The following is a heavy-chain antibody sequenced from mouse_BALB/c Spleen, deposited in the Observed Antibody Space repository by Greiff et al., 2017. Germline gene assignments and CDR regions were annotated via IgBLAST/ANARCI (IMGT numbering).Heavy chain of an antibody. V-gene: IGHV1-77*01. Sequence: QVQLKESGPELVKPGASVKMSCKASGYTFTDYVISWVKQRTGQGLEWIGEIYPGSGSTYYNEKFKGKATLTADKSSNTAYMQLSSLTSEDSAVYFCANYYGSSYEYYFDYWGQGTTLTVSS. CDR3: ANYYGSSYEYYFDY. CDR2: IYPGSGST. J-gene: IGHJ2*01. D-gene: IGHD1-1*01. CDR1: GYTFTDYV.